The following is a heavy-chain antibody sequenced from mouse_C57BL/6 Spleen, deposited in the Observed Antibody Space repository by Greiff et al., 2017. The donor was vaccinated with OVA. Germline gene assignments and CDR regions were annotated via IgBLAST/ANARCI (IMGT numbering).Heavy chain of an antibody. J-gene: IGHJ3*01. V-gene: IGHV3-6*01. Sequence: EVQRVESGPGLVKPSQSLSLTCSVTGYSITSGYYWNWIRQFPGNKLEWMGYISYDGSNNYNPSLKNRISITRDTSKNQFFLKLNSVTTEDTATYYCAGGSYDGYFFAYWGQGTLVTVSA. CDR2: ISYDGSN. D-gene: IGHD2-3*01. CDR3: AGGSYDGYFFAY. CDR1: GYSITSGYY.